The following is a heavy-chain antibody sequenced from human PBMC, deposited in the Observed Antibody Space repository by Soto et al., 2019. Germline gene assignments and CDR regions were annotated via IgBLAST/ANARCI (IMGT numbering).Heavy chain of an antibody. CDR1: GYTFTAYH. D-gene: IGHD3-10*02. J-gene: IGHJ6*02. CDR2: INPKFGDT. V-gene: IGHV1-2*02. Sequence: QVRLVQSGAEVKEPGDSVRVSCEASGYTFTAYHIHWVRQAPGQGLEWMGWINPKFGDTGYAQDCQGRVAMTSDMSISTVYMEVSRLTSDDTAIYYCARNMDYYYGRGSGNGHGVWGQGTTVTVFS. CDR3: ARNMDYYYGRGSGNGHGV.